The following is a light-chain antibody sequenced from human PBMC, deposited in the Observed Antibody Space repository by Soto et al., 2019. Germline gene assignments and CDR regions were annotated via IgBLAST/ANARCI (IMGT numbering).Light chain of an antibody. CDR3: QQSYSTPLT. J-gene: IGKJ4*01. Sequence: DNQMNQSRCSLSASVGDRVTITCRASQSISSYLNWYQQKPGKAPKLLIYAASSLQSGVPSRFSGSGSGTDFTLTISSLQPEDFASYYSQQSYSTPLTFGGGTKVEIK. V-gene: IGKV1-39*01. CDR1: QSISSY. CDR2: AAS.